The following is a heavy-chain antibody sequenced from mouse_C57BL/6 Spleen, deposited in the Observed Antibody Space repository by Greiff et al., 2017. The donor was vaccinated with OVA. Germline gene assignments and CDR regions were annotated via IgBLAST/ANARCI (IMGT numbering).Heavy chain of an antibody. CDR2: IYPGNSDT. J-gene: IGHJ1*03. Sequence: EVQLQQSGTVLARPGASVKMSCKTSGYTFTSYWMHWVKQRPGQGLEWIGAIYPGNSDTSYNQKFKGKAKLTAVTSASTAYMELSSLTNEDSAVYYCTPLGGTVVADWYFDVWGTGTTVTVSS. D-gene: IGHD1-1*01. V-gene: IGHV1-5*01. CDR3: TPLGGTVVADWYFDV. CDR1: GYTFTSYW.